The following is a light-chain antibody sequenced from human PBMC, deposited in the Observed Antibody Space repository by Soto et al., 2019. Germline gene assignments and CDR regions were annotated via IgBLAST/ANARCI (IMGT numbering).Light chain of an antibody. CDR1: QSISSY. J-gene: IGKJ2*01. V-gene: IGKV1-39*01. Sequence: DIQMTQSPSSLSASVGDRVTITCRPSQSISSYLNWYQQKPGKAPKLLIYAASNLQSGVPSRFSGSGSGTDFTLTISSLQPEDFATYYCQQSYSSPQTFGQGTKLEIK. CDR3: QQSYSSPQT. CDR2: AAS.